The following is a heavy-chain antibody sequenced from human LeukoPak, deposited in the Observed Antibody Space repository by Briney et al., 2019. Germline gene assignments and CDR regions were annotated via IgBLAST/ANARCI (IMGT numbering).Heavy chain of an antibody. J-gene: IGHJ4*02. D-gene: IGHD2-2*01. Sequence: GGSLRLSCAASGFPFSSSGMHWVRQAPGKGLEWVTFIHADGNSKYYADSVEGRFTVSRDSPKNTLSLQMNSLRAEDTALYYCARTPLVRYFDSWGQGTLVTVSS. CDR3: ARTPLVRYFDS. CDR1: GFPFSSSG. CDR2: IHADGNSK. V-gene: IGHV3-30*02.